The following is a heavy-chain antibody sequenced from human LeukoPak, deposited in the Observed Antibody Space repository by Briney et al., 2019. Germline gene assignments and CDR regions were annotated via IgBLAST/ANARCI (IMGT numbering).Heavy chain of an antibody. D-gene: IGHD1-26*01. CDR3: ARGRSGSYYDY. Sequence: GGSLRLSCAASGFTVSSNYMSWVRQAPGTGLEWVSVIYSGGSTYYADSVKGRFTISRDNSKNTLYLQMNSLRAEDTALYYCARGRSGSYYDYWGQGTLVTVSS. CDR2: IYSGGST. V-gene: IGHV3-53*01. CDR1: GFTVSSNY. J-gene: IGHJ4*02.